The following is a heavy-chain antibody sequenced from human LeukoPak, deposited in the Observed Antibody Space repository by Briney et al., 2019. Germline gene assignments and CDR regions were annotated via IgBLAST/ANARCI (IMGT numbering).Heavy chain of an antibody. J-gene: IGHJ3*01. CDR3: ASIEVVMIDAFYL. CDR2: INYSGST. Sequence: PSETLSLTFTVSGGPISSSSYDWGWIRQPPGKGLEWIGSINYSGSTYYNPSLNSRATISVDTPKNQFSLKLSSVTAADTAVYYCASIEVVMIDAFYLWGQGTMVTVSS. CDR1: GGPISSSSYD. V-gene: IGHV4-39*01. D-gene: IGHD3-22*01.